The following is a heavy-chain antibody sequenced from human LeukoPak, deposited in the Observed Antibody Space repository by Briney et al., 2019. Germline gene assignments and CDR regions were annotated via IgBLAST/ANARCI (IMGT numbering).Heavy chain of an antibody. J-gene: IGHJ4*02. CDR3: AKDGSSSRPLGY. Sequence: ETLSLTRAVYGGSFSGYYWSWVRQAPGKGLEWVSVIYSGGSTYYADSVKGRFTISRDNSKNTLYLQMNSLRAEDTAVYYCAKDGSSSRPLGYWGQGTLVTVSS. CDR1: GGSFSGYY. CDR2: IYSGGST. D-gene: IGHD6-13*01. V-gene: IGHV3-66*01.